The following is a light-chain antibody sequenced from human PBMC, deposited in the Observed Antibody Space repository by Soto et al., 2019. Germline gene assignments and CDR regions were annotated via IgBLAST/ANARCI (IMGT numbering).Light chain of an antibody. CDR3: QQYGDSPLT. J-gene: IGKJ3*01. CDR2: AAS. CDR1: QSVTVNS. V-gene: IGKV3-20*01. Sequence: EILLTQSPSTLSLSPGEGVTLSCRASQSVTVNSLAWYQQKPGQAPRLLIYAASTRAAAVPDRFTGSGSGXXXXLTISRLEPEDFGVYYCQQYGDSPLTSGPGTKVDIK.